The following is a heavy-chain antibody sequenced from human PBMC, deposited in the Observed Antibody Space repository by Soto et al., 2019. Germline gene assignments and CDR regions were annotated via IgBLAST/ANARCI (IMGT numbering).Heavy chain of an antibody. J-gene: IGHJ6*02. D-gene: IGHD4-4*01. CDR1: GGTFSSYA. CDR3: AREITGATVTTGYYYYGMDV. V-gene: IGHV1-69*13. CDR2: IIPIFGTA. Sequence: SVKVSCKASGGTFSSYAISWVRQAPGQGLEWMGGIIPIFGTANYAQKFQGRVAITADESTSTAYMELSSLRSEDTAVYYCAREITGATVTTGYYYYGMDVWGQGTTVTVSS.